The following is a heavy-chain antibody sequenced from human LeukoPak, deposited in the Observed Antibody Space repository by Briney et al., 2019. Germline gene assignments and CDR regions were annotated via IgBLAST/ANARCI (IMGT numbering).Heavy chain of an antibody. CDR2: ISSTSIYT. CDR1: GFTFSDYY. Sequence: PGGSLRLSCAASGFTFSDYYMSWIRQAPGKGLEWVSDISSTSIYTNYADSVKGRFTISRDNAKNSLYLQMNSLRAEDTAVYYCAREDGYSSSWYSDYWGQGTLVIVSS. J-gene: IGHJ4*02. CDR3: AREDGYSSSWYSDY. V-gene: IGHV3-11*05. D-gene: IGHD6-13*01.